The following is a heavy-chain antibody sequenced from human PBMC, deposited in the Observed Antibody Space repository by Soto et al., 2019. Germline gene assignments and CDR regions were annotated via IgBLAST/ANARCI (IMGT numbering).Heavy chain of an antibody. CDR1: GFTFSSYS. CDR3: ERVSSGNGVYCGGDCYPTKAGAYGMDL. Sequence: GGSLRLSCAASGFTFSSYSMNWVRQAPGKGLEWVSSISSSSSFIYYADSVKGRFTISRDNAKNSLYLQMNSLRAEDTAVYYCERVSSGNGVYCGGDCYPTKAGAYGMDLWGQGTTVTVS. V-gene: IGHV3-21*01. J-gene: IGHJ6*02. D-gene: IGHD2-21*02. CDR2: ISSSSSFI.